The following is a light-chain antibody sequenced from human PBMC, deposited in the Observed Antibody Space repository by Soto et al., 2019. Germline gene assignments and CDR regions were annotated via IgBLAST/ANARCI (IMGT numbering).Light chain of an antibody. Sequence: DIQMTQSPSSLSASVGDRFTITCRASQGISNYLAWYQQKPGKVPKLLIYAASTLQSGVPSRFSGSGSGTDFTLTISSLQPEDVATYYCQKYNSALTFGQGTRLEI. J-gene: IGKJ5*01. CDR1: QGISNY. V-gene: IGKV1-27*01. CDR3: QKYNSALT. CDR2: AAS.